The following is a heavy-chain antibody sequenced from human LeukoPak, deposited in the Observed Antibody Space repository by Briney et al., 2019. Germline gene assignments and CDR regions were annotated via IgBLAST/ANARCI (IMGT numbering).Heavy chain of an antibody. D-gene: IGHD5-12*01. CDR1: GGTFNSHA. V-gene: IGHV1-69*13. CDR2: IIPMYGTA. Sequence: SVKVSCKASGGTFNSHAISWVRQAPGQGLEWMGGIIPMYGTASYAQKFQGRLTITAEDSTSTAHMELSSLRSEDTAVYYCARFLPRGYSGYDTNFDYWGQGTLVTVSS. J-gene: IGHJ4*02. CDR3: ARFLPRGYSGYDTNFDY.